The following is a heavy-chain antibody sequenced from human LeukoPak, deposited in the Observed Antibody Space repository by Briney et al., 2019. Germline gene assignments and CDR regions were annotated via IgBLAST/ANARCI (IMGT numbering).Heavy chain of an antibody. J-gene: IGHJ4*02. CDR2: INHSGST. CDR3: ARLPKKYYYGSGRTLGPAYYFDY. V-gene: IGHV4-39*07. Sequence: PSETLSLTCTVSGGSISSSSYYWGWLRQPPGKGLEWIGEINHSGSTNYNPSLKSRVTISVDTSKNQFSLKLSSVTAADTAVYYCARLPKKYYYGSGRTLGPAYYFDYWGQGTLVTVSS. D-gene: IGHD3-10*01. CDR1: GGSISSSSYY.